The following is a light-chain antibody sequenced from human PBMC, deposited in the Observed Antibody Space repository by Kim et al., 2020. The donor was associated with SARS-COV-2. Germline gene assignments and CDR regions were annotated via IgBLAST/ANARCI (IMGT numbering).Light chain of an antibody. CDR2: DVR. CDR1: SSDIGGYDY. J-gene: IGLJ3*02. CDR3: SSYTSSSTWV. V-gene: IGLV2-14*03. Sequence: QSALTQPASVSGSPGQSITISCTGTSSDIGGYDYVSWYQQHPGKATKLMIYDVRKRPSGISNRFSDSKSGNTASLTISGLQAEDGADYYCSSYTSSSTWVFGGGTQLTVL.